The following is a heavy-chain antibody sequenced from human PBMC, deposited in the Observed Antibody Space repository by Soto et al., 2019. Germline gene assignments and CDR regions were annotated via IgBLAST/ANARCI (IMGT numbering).Heavy chain of an antibody. D-gene: IGHD6-13*01. V-gene: IGHV1-18*01. CDR3: ARGEGSSSWYIDAFDI. J-gene: IGHJ3*02. CDR1: GYTFTSYG. Sequence: ASVKVSFKASGYTFTSYGISWVRQAPGQGLEWMGWISAYNGNTNYAQKLQGRVTMTTDTSTSTAYMELRSLRSDDTAVYYCARGEGSSSWYIDAFDIWGQGTMVTVSS. CDR2: ISAYNGNT.